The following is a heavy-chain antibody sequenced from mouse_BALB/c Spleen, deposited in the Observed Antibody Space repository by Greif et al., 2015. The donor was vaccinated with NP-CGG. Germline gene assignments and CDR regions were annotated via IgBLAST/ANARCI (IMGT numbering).Heavy chain of an antibody. V-gene: IGHV5-6-2*01. CDR2: INSNGGST. CDR1: GFTFSSYY. J-gene: IGHJ1*01. CDR3: ARVYYDYDGGYFDV. Sequence: EVQLVESGGGLVKLGGSLKLSCAASGFTFSSYYMSWVRQTPEKRLELVAAINSNGGSTYYPDTVKGRFTISRDNAKNTLYLQMSSLKSEDTALYYCARVYYDYDGGYFDVWGAGTTVTVSS. D-gene: IGHD2-4*01.